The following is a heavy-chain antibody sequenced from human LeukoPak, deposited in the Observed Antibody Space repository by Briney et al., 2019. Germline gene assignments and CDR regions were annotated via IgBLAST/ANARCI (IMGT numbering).Heavy chain of an antibody. CDR2: ISGSGGST. V-gene: IGHV3-23*01. Sequence: PGRSLRLSCAASGFTFSSYAMSWVRQAPGKGLEWVSAISGSGGSTYYADSVKGRFTISRDNSKNTLYLQMNSLRAKDTAVYYCAKDVGGAYYYFDYWGQGTLVTVSS. CDR3: AKDVGGAYYYFDY. CDR1: GFTFSSYA. J-gene: IGHJ4*02. D-gene: IGHD3-16*01.